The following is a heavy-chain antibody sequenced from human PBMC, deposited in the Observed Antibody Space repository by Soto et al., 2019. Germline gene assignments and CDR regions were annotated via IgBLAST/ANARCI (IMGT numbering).Heavy chain of an antibody. D-gene: IGHD4-4*01. CDR1: GISVTRANAY. J-gene: IGHJ5*01. Sequence: QVRLQESGPGLVKPSETLSLTCSVSGISVTRANAYWIWLRQAHGTGLAWIGCLYNSGSTNYYPSLSSRMSLSLDTAKNQFSVNLTSVTTADSAIYYCAKLQPPGWIDALCHGTLVTVS. CDR2: LYNSGST. V-gene: IGHV4-61*01. CDR3: AKLQPPGWIDA.